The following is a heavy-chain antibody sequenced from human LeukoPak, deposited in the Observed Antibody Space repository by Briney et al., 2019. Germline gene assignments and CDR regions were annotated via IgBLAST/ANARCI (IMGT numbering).Heavy chain of an antibody. CDR2: MSPSAT. D-gene: IGHD3-22*01. J-gene: IGHJ4*02. Sequence: SETLSLTCTVSGGSIRTFYLSWIRQPVGKGLEWIGRMSPSATTYNPSLKSRVTMSIDTSKNQFSLNLNSVTAADTAVYYCALWGYFDSSGRHFWGQGTLVTVSS. CDR3: ALWGYFDSSGRHF. CDR1: GGSIRTFY. V-gene: IGHV4-4*07.